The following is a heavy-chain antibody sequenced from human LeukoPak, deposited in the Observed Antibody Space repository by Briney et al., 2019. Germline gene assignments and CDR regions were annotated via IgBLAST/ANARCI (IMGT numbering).Heavy chain of an antibody. J-gene: IGHJ4*02. CDR1: GDSLSNYY. D-gene: IGHD3-10*01. CDR2: IYYTGSP. V-gene: IGHV4-59*08. Sequence: SETLSLTCSVSGDSLSNYYWTWMRQPPGKGLEWVGYIYYTGSPNYNPSLKSRVTISVDTSKNQFSLKLSSVTAADTAVYYCARLGDYGSGTFYNDYWGQGTLVTVSS. CDR3: ARLGDYGSGTFYNDY.